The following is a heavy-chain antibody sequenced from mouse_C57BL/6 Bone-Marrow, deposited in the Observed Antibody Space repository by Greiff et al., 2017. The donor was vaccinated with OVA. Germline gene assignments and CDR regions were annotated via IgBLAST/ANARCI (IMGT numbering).Heavy chain of an antibody. V-gene: IGHV14-4*01. CDR3: AITYYSNYGFAY. Sequence: EVQLQESGAELVRPGASVKLSCTASGFNIKDDYMHWVKQRPEQGLEWIGWIDPENGDTEYASKFQGKATITADKSSSTAYMQLSSLTSEDSAVYYCAITYYSNYGFAYWGQGTLVTVSA. D-gene: IGHD2-5*01. J-gene: IGHJ3*01. CDR1: GFNIKDDY. CDR2: IDPENGDT.